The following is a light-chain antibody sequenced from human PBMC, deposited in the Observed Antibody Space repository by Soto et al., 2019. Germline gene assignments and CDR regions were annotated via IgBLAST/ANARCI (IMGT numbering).Light chain of an antibody. CDR2: GAS. Sequence: EVVITHSPDTLSGSGVERAALSCRASQSVSSNLAWYQQKLGQAPRLLIYGASTRATGIPARFSGSGSGTDFTLTISSLEPEDFAVYYCQQRSNWPWTFGQGTKVDIK. V-gene: IGKV3-11*01. CDR3: QQRSNWPWT. J-gene: IGKJ1*01. CDR1: QSVSSN.